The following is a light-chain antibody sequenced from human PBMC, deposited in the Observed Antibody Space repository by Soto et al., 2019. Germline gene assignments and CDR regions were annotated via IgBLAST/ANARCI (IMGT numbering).Light chain of an antibody. Sequence: QSVLTQPPSVAGAPGQRVAISCTGSTSNIGAPYDVHWYQHLPGTAPKLMIYEVSKRPSGVPDRFSGSKSGNTASLTVSGLQAEDEADYYCSSYAGSNNFVFGTGTKVTVL. V-gene: IGLV1-40*01. CDR3: SSYAGSNNFV. CDR2: EVS. CDR1: TSNIGAPYD. J-gene: IGLJ1*01.